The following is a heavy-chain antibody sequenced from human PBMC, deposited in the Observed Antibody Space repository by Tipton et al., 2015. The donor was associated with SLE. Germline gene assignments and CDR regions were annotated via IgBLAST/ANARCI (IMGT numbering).Heavy chain of an antibody. J-gene: IGHJ4*02. CDR2: IYYSGST. CDR1: GGSISSSSYY. CDR3: ARTKAVAGTGSFDY. V-gene: IGHV4-39*07. D-gene: IGHD6-19*01. Sequence: GLVKPSETLSLTCTVSGGSISSSSYYWGWIRQPPGKGLEWIGSIYYSGSTYYNPSLKSRVTISVDTSKNQFSLKLSSVTAADTAVYYCARTKAVAGTGSFDYWGQGTLVSVSS.